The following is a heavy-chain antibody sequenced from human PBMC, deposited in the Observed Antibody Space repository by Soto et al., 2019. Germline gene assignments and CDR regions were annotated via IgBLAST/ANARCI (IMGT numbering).Heavy chain of an antibody. J-gene: IGHJ4*02. CDR2: ISPDGGRT. V-gene: IGHV1-46*01. Sequence: QVQLVQSGAEVKKTGASVKVSCKASGYTFTTYYMHWVRQAPGQGLEWMVIISPDGGRTSYAQKFQGRVTMTRDTSTSTAYMELRSPRSEDRAAYYSATRDPGHYWGQGTLLTVSS. CDR3: ATRDPGHY. CDR1: GYTFTTYY.